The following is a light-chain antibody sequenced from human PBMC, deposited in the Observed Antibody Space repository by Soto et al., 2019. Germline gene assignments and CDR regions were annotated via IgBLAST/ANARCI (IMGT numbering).Light chain of an antibody. Sequence: EIVMTQSPATLSVSPGKRATLSCGASQSVSSDLAWYQQKPGQAPRLLIYGASSRATGIPDRFTGSGSGTAFTLTISSLQSEDFAVYYCQQYNNWPQTFGQGTKVEIK. CDR2: GAS. CDR3: QQYNNWPQT. V-gene: IGKV3-15*01. J-gene: IGKJ1*01. CDR1: QSVSSD.